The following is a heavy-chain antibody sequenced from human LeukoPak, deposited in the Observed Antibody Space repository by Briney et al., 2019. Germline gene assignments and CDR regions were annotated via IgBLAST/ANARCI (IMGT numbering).Heavy chain of an antibody. J-gene: IGHJ6*02. CDR2: IFYSGST. V-gene: IGHV4-59*08. CDR1: GGSMSGFY. D-gene: IGHD2-15*01. CDR3: ARTLDCSSSSCSYGMDV. Sequence: PSETLSLTCAVSGGSMSGFYWSWIRQPPGKGLEWIGYIFYSGSTNYNPSLKSRVTISVDTSKNQFSLKLSPVTAADTAVYYCARTLDCSSSSCSYGMDVWGQGTTVTVPS.